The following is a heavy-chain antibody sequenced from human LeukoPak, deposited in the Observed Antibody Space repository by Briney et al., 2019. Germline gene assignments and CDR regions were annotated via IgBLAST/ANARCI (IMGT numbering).Heavy chain of an antibody. CDR3: ARFRGDGSGYYYDY. CDR1: GFTFSSYG. V-gene: IGHV3-33*01. D-gene: IGHD3-22*01. CDR2: IWYDGSNK. J-gene: IGHJ4*02. Sequence: PGRSLRLSCAASGFTFSSYGMHWVRQAPGKGLEWVAVIWYDGSNKYYADSVKGRFTISRDNSKNTLYLQMNSLRAEDTAVYYCARFRGDGSGYYYDYWGQGTLVTVSS.